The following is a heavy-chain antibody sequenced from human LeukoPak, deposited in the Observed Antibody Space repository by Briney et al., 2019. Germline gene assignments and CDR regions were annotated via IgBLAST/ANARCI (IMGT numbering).Heavy chain of an antibody. J-gene: IGHJ5*02. CDR2: ISYDGSNK. CDR1: GFTFSSYA. Sequence: GGSLRLSCAASGFTFSSYAMHWVRQAPGKGLEWVAVISYDGSNKYYADSVKGRFTISRDNSKNTLYLQMNSLRAEDTAVYCCARDSRVAVAGTSWFDPWCQGTLVTVSS. CDR3: ARDSRVAVAGTSWFDP. D-gene: IGHD6-19*01. V-gene: IGHV3-30*04.